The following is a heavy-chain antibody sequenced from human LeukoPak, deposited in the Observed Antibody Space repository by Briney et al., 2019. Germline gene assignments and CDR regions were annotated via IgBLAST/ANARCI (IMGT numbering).Heavy chain of an antibody. J-gene: IGHJ4*02. CDR2: IYYSGTT. CDR3: ASLQNIVGATPLPDY. D-gene: IGHD1-26*01. CDR1: GGSISSSTYY. V-gene: IGHV4-39*07. Sequence: SETLSLTCTVSGGSISSSTYYWGWIRQPPGKGLEWIGTIYYSGTTYYNPSLKSRVTISIDTFTNQFSLKLNSVTAADTAVYYCASLQNIVGATPLPDYWGQGTLVTVSS.